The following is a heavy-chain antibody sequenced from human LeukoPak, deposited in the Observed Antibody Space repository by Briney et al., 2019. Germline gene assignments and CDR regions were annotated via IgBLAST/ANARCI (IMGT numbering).Heavy chain of an antibody. CDR3: ARGPLAVAGAFDI. J-gene: IGHJ3*02. V-gene: IGHV3-21*01. D-gene: IGHD6-19*01. Sequence: GGSLRLSCAASGFTFSSYSMNWVRQAPGKGLEWVSSISSSSSYIYYADSVKGRFTISRDNAKNSLYLKMNSLRAEDTAVYYCARGPLAVAGAFDIWGQGTMVTVSS. CDR1: GFTFSSYS. CDR2: ISSSSSYI.